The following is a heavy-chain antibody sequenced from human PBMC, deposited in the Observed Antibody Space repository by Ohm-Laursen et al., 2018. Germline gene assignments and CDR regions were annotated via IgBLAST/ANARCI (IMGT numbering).Heavy chain of an antibody. V-gene: IGHV1-2*02. D-gene: IGHD1-1*01. Sequence: ASVKVSCKASGYSFIGYHMHWVRQAPGQGLEWMGWINPNNDDTNYAQKFQGRVTMTRDTSISTAYMELSRLRSDDTAVYYCARGGTQSFGYWGQGTLVTVSS. CDR3: ARGGTQSFGY. J-gene: IGHJ4*02. CDR1: GYSFIGYH. CDR2: INPNNDDT.